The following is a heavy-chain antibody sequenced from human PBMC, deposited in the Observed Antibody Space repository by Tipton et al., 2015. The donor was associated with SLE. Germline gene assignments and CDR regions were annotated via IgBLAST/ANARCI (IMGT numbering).Heavy chain of an antibody. CDR3: ARLGTAMVPAGYMDV. V-gene: IGHV4-59*01. CDR1: GGSFSGYY. Sequence: TLSLTCAVYGGSFSGYYWGWIRQPPGKGLEWIGYIYYSGSTNYNPSLKSRVTISVDTSKNQFSLKLSSVTAADTAVYYCARLGTAMVPAGYMDVWGKGTTVTVSS. J-gene: IGHJ6*03. CDR2: IYYSGST. D-gene: IGHD5-18*01.